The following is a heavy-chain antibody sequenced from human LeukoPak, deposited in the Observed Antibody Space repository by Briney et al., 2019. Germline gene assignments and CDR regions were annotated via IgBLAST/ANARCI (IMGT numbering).Heavy chain of an antibody. J-gene: IGHJ4*02. D-gene: IGHD3-10*01. CDR3: ASITMVRGVINY. CDR1: GYTFTSYY. Sequence: ASVKVSCKASGYTFTSYYMHWVRQAPGQGLEWMGIINPSGGSTSYAQKFQGRVTMTRDTSTSTVYMELSSLRSEDTAVYYCASITMVRGVINYWGQGTLVTVSS. V-gene: IGHV1-46*01. CDR2: INPSGGST.